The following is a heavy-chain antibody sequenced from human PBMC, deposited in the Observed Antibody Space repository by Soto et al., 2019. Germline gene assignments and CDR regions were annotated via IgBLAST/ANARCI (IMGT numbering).Heavy chain of an antibody. CDR2: IYTSGST. Sequence: ASETLSLTCTFSGGSIISYYWSWIRQPAGKGLEWIGRIYTSGSTNYNPSLKSRVTMSVDTPKNQFSLKLSSVTAADTAVYYCARVIGGYCSSTSCYKYYYGMDVWGQGTTVTVSS. D-gene: IGHD2-2*02. V-gene: IGHV4-4*07. J-gene: IGHJ6*02. CDR1: GGSIISYY. CDR3: ARVIGGYCSSTSCYKYYYGMDV.